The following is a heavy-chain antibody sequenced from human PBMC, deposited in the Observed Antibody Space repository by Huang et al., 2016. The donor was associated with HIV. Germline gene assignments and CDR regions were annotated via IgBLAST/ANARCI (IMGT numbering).Heavy chain of an antibody. CDR1: GFTFSNYA. CDR2: ISNEGGTK. CDR3: ARSEPSRYYFDY. Sequence: QVQLVESGGGVVQPGTSLRLSCAASGFTFSNYAMNWVRQAPGKGLEWVAVISNEGGTKYFADFVKGRFTISRDNSKNTVYLQMNSLRAEDTAVYYCARSEPSRYYFDYWGQGTLVTVSS. V-gene: IGHV3-30-3*01. J-gene: IGHJ4*02.